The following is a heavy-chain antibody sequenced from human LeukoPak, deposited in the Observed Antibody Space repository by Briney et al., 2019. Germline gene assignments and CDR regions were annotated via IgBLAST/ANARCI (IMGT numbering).Heavy chain of an antibody. CDR1: GYTFTSYG. CDR2: ISAYNGNT. J-gene: IGHJ3*02. D-gene: IGHD2-15*01. CDR3: ARDRGWKWYDAFDI. V-gene: IGHV1-18*01. Sequence: ASVKVSCKASGYTFTSYGTSWVRQAPGQGLEWMGWISAYNGNTNYAQKLQGRVTMTTDTSTSTAYMELRSLRSDDTAVYYCARDRGWKWYDAFDIWGQGTMVTVSS.